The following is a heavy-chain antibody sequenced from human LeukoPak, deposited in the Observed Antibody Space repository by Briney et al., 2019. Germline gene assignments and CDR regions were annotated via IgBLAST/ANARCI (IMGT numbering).Heavy chain of an antibody. J-gene: IGHJ6*03. CDR2: INHSGST. D-gene: IGHD6-19*01. V-gene: IGHV4-34*01. CDR3: ARLRGYSSGWYVLAYYYMDV. Sequence: PSETPSLTCAVYGGSFSGYYWSWIRQPPGKGLEWIGEINHSGSTNYNPSLKSRVTISVDTSKNQFSLKLSSVTAADTAVYYCARLRGYSSGWYVLAYYYMDVWGKGTTVTISS. CDR1: GGSFSGYY.